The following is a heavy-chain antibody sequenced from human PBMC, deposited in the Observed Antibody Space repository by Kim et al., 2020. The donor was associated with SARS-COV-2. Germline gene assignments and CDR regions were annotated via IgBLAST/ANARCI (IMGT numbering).Heavy chain of an antibody. V-gene: IGHV3-23*01. CDR2: ISGSGGST. CDR3: AKSPDSSGYLGVFDY. Sequence: GGSLRLSCAASGFTFSSYAMSWVRQAPGKGLEWVSAISGSGGSTYYADSVKGRFTISRDNSKNTLYLQMNSLRAEDTAVYYCAKSPDSSGYLGVFDYWGQGTLVTVSS. D-gene: IGHD3-22*01. CDR1: GFTFSSYA. J-gene: IGHJ4*02.